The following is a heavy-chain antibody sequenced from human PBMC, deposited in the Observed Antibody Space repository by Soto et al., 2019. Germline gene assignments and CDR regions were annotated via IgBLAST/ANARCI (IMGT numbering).Heavy chain of an antibody. CDR2: IKEDGGEQ. CDR1: GFSFSSYW. V-gene: IGHV3-7*03. Sequence: PGGSLRLSCAASGFSFSSYWMSWVRQAPGKGPEWVANIKEDGGEQHYVDSVKGRFTISRDNTENSLFLQMNNLRAEDSAMYYCAITTSTVSCWFDPWGPGTQVTVSS. D-gene: IGHD4-4*01. CDR3: AITTSTVSCWFDP. J-gene: IGHJ5*02.